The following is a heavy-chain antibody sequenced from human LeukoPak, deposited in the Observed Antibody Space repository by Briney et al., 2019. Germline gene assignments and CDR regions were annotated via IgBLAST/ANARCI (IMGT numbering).Heavy chain of an antibody. CDR3: ARKRCNGATCYRAFDI. D-gene: IGHD2-15*01. Sequence: GRSLRLAFAASGFTFSISWMHWVRQAPGKKPVWVSRINGDATSTASADSVKGRFTNSRDNAKNTLYLQMTSLRAEDKAVYYSARKRCNGATCYRAFDIWGQGTLVTVSS. V-gene: IGHV3-74*01. CDR2: INGDATST. J-gene: IGHJ3*02. CDR1: GFTFSISW.